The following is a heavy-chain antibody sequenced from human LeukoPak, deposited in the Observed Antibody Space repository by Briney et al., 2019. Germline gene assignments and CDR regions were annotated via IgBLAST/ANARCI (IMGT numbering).Heavy chain of an antibody. V-gene: IGHV3-21*04. CDR1: GFSFNNYN. CDR2: ITSGSSHI. Sequence: RTGGSLRLSCAASGFSFNNYNMNWVRQTPGQGLEWVSSITSGSSHIYYADSVKGRFTISRDNAKSSLYLQMNSLRAEDTAVYYCAKDSEQWLDYYYYMDVWGKGTTVTISS. J-gene: IGHJ6*03. D-gene: IGHD6-19*01. CDR3: AKDSEQWLDYYYYMDV.